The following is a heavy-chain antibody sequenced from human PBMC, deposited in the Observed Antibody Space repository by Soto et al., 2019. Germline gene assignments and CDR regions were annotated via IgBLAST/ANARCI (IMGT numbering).Heavy chain of an antibody. CDR1: GFTFSNAW. CDR3: TTENSSGYYSNYFDY. Sequence: GVLRLTCAASGFTFSNAWMNWVRQAPGKGLEWVGRIKSKTDGGTTDYAAPVKGRFTISRDDSKNTLYLQMNSLKTEDTAVYYCTTENSSGYYSNYFDYWGQGTLLTVSS. CDR2: IKSKTDGGTT. V-gene: IGHV3-15*07. J-gene: IGHJ4*02. D-gene: IGHD3-22*01.